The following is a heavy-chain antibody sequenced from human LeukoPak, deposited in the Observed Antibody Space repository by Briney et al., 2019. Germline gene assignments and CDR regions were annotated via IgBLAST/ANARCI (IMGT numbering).Heavy chain of an antibody. J-gene: IGHJ4*02. CDR3: ARGMTYYYGSGKFDY. CDR2: TNTDGSST. V-gene: IGHV3-74*01. Sequence: GGSLRLSCTASGFTFSDYWMHWVRQAPGKELVWVSRTNTDGSSTTYADSVKGRFTISRDNAKNTVYLEMNSLRAEDTAVHYCARGMTYYYGSGKFDYWGQGSLVTVSS. CDR1: GFTFSDYW. D-gene: IGHD3-10*01.